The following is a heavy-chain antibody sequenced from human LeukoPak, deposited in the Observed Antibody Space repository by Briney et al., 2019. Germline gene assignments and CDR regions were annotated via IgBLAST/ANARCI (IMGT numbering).Heavy chain of an antibody. CDR1: GYTFTSYG. V-gene: IGHV1-18*01. D-gene: IGHD6-13*01. Sequence: ASVKVSCKASGYTFTSYGISWVRQAPGQGLECMGWISAYNGNTNYAQKLQGRVTMTTDTSTSTAYMELRSLRSDDTAVYYCASAMGIAAAGNDYGMDVWGQGTTVTVSS. CDR2: ISAYNGNT. CDR3: ASAMGIAAAGNDYGMDV. J-gene: IGHJ6*02.